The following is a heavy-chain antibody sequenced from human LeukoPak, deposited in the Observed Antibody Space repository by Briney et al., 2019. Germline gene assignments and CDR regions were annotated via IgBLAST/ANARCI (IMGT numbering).Heavy chain of an antibody. CDR1: GSTVSSSY. Sequence: GGSLRLSCAASGSTVSSSYMSWVRQAPGKGLEWVSAIYSGGTTYYADSVMGRFAISRDNSKNTLYLQMNSLRAEDTGVYYCARVSLSTRYFWFDPWGQGTLVTVSS. CDR2: IYSGGTT. V-gene: IGHV3-53*01. J-gene: IGHJ5*02. CDR3: ARVSLSTRYFWFDP. D-gene: IGHD1-1*01.